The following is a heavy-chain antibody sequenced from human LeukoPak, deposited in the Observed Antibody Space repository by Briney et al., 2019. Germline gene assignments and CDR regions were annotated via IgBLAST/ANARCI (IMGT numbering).Heavy chain of an antibody. V-gene: IGHV3-23*01. Sequence: GGSLRLSCAASGFIFDDYGMSWVRQAPGKGLEWVSAISGSGGSTYYADSVKGRFTISRDNSKNTLYLQMNSLRAEDTAVYYCAKNQGGSGSRLRPGAFDIWGQGTMVTVSS. J-gene: IGHJ3*02. D-gene: IGHD3-10*01. CDR2: ISGSGGST. CDR1: GFIFDDYG. CDR3: AKNQGGSGSRLRPGAFDI.